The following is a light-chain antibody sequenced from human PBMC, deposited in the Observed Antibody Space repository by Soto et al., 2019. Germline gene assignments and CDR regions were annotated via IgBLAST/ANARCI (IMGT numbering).Light chain of an antibody. Sequence: QSVLTQPPSVSGAPGQRVTMSCTGSSSNIGAGYGVHWFQHLPGTAPKLLIYGNINRLSGVPDRFSGSKSGTSASLAITGLQAEDEADYYCQSYDSSLSAWVFGGGTKLTVL. CDR3: QSYDSSLSAWV. CDR2: GNI. J-gene: IGLJ3*02. V-gene: IGLV1-40*01. CDR1: SSNIGAGYG.